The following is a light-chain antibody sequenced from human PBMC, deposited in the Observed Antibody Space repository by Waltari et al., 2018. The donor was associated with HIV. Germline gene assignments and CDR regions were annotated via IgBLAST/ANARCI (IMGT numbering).Light chain of an antibody. CDR2: DDS. CDR3: QVWDGSSDHGI. V-gene: IGLV3-21*02. J-gene: IGLJ2*01. CDR1: NIGSRS. Sequence: SYVLTQPPSVSVAPGQTARITCGGHNIGSRSVHWYLQRPGQAPVLVVYDDSDRPSGISERFSGCNSGDTATLTISRVEVGDEADYYCQVWDGSSDHGIFGGGAKLTVL.